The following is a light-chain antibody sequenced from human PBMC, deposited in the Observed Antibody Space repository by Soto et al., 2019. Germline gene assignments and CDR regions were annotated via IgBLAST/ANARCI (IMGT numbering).Light chain of an antibody. V-gene: IGLV2-14*01. CDR2: DVS. CDR1: SSDVGGYND. J-gene: IGLJ1*01. CDR3: SSYTTSNTRQIV. Sequence: QSVVTQPASVSGAPGHAITISCTGTSSDVGGYNDVSWYQQHPGKAPKFMIYDVSNRPSGGSNRFSGSKSGNTASLTISGLQAEDEADYYCSSYTTSNTRQIVFGTGTKVTVL.